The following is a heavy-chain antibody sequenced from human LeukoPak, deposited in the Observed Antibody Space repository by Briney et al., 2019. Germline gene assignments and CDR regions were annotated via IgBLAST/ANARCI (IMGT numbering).Heavy chain of an antibody. CDR1: GFTFSNYG. CDR2: IRNKLRSYTT. D-gene: IGHD3-22*01. Sequence: GGSLRLSCAASGFTFSNYGMSWVRQAPGKGLEWVGRIRNKLRSYTTEYAASVKGRFTVSRDDSKNSVYLQMNSLKSEDTAVYYCVRGGRDSSGYYYIDYWGQGTLVTVSS. J-gene: IGHJ4*02. CDR3: VRGGRDSSGYYYIDY. V-gene: IGHV3-72*01.